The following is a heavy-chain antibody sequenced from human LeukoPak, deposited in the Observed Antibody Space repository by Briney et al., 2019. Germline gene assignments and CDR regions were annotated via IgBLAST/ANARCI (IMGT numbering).Heavy chain of an antibody. CDR3: ARRGDGYNWKGYFDY. D-gene: IGHD5-24*01. CDR1: GYSISSGYY. Sequence: SETLSLTCTVSGYSISSGYYWGWIRQPPGEGLEWIGSIHHSGSTYYNPSLKSRVTISVDTSKNLFSLNMSSVTAADTAVYYCARRGDGYNWKGYFDYWGQGTLVTVSS. J-gene: IGHJ4*02. CDR2: IHHSGST. V-gene: IGHV4-38-2*02.